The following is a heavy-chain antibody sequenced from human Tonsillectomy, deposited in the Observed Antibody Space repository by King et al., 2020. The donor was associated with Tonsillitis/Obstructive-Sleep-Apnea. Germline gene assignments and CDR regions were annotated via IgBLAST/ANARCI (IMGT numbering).Heavy chain of an antibody. CDR3: ARVAYCSSPSCLASYYYYYMDV. J-gene: IGHJ6*03. CDR2: ISYDGNNQ. V-gene: IGHV3-30*04. CDR1: GFTFSSYA. Sequence: VQLVESGGGVVQPGRSLRLSCAASGFTFSSYAMHWVRQAPGKGLEWVAVISYDGNNQFHADSVKGRFTISRDNSKNTLYLQMSSLRAEDKAVYYCARVAYCSSPSCLASYYYYYMDVWGKGTTVTVAS. D-gene: IGHD2-2*01.